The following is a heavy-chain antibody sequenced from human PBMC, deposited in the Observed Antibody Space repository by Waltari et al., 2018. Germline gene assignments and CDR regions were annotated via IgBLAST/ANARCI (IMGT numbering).Heavy chain of an antibody. CDR3: AREGYYYGSGSPYYFDY. D-gene: IGHD3-10*01. J-gene: IGHJ4*02. CDR1: GGSISRGSSY. CDR2: IYTSGST. V-gene: IGHV4-61*02. Sequence: QVQLQESGPGLVKPSQTLSLTCTVSGGSISRGSSYWSWIRQPAGKGLEWIGRIYTSGSTNYNPSLKSRVTISVDTSKNQFSLKLSSVTAADTAVYYCAREGYYYGSGSPYYFDYWGQGTLVTVSS.